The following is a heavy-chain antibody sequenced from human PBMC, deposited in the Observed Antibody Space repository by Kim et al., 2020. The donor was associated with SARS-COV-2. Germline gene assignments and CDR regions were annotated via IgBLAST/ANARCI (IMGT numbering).Heavy chain of an antibody. CDR1: GFTFSSYG. Sequence: GGSLRLSCAASGFTFSSYGMHWVRQAPGKGLEWVAVIWYDGSNKYYADSVKGRFTISRDNSKNTLYLQMNSLRAEDTAVYYCAKDRSGGYDSYYYGMDVWGQGTTVTVSS. V-gene: IGHV3-33*06. CDR3: AKDRSGGYDSYYYGMDV. D-gene: IGHD5-12*01. J-gene: IGHJ6*02. CDR2: IWYDGSNK.